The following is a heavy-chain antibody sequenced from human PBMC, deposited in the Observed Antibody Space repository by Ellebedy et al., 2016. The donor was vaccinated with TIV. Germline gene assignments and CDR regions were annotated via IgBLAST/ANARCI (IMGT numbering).Heavy chain of an antibody. CDR2: IYYSGST. Sequence: SETLSLTXTVSGGSISSGGYYWSWIRQHPGKGLEWIGYIYYSGSTYYNPSLKSRVTISVDTSKNQFSLKLSSVTAADTAVYYCARDAPYYYGSGSYYYGMDVWGQGTTVTVSS. V-gene: IGHV4-31*03. J-gene: IGHJ6*02. D-gene: IGHD3-10*01. CDR1: GGSISSGGYY. CDR3: ARDAPYYYGSGSYYYGMDV.